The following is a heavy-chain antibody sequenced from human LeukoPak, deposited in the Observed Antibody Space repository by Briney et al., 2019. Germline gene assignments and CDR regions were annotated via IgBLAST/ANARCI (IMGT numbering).Heavy chain of an antibody. J-gene: IGHJ3*02. Sequence: TSEALSLTCAVYGGSFSGYYWSWIRQPPGKGLEWIGEINHSGSTNYNPSLKSRVTISVDTSKNQFSLKLSSVTAADTAVYYCARDFAGIVGATAFDIWGQGTMVTVSS. D-gene: IGHD1-26*01. CDR2: INHSGST. CDR1: GGSFSGYY. V-gene: IGHV4-34*01. CDR3: ARDFAGIVGATAFDI.